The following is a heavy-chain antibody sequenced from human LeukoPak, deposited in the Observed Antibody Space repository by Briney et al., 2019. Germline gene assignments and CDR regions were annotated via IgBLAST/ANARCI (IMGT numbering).Heavy chain of an antibody. CDR2: INHSGST. D-gene: IGHD3-10*01. Sequence: SETLSLTCAVYGGSFSGYYWSWIRQPPGKGLEWIGEINHSGSTNYNPSLKSRVTISVDTSKNQFSLKLSPVTAADTAVYYCARLVVRGVNGMDVWGQGTTVTVSS. V-gene: IGHV4-34*01. CDR3: ARLVVRGVNGMDV. J-gene: IGHJ6*02. CDR1: GGSFSGYY.